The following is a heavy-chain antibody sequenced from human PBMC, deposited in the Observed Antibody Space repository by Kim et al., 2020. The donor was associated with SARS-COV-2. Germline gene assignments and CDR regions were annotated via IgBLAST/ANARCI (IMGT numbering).Heavy chain of an antibody. CDR1: GFTFSSYA. J-gene: IGHJ4*02. V-gene: IGHV3-30-3*01. D-gene: IGHD6-19*01. CDR3: ARDLGQGSGWPTTFDY. CDR2: ISYDGSNK. Sequence: GGSLRLSCAASGFTFSSYAMHWVRQAPGKGLEWVAVISYDGSNKYYADSVKGRFTISRDNSKNTLYLQMNSLRAEDTAVYYCARDLGQGSGWPTTFDYWGQGTLVTVSS.